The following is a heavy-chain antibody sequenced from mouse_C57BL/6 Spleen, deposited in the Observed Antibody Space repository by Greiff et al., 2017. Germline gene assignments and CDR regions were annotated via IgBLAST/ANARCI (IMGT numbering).Heavy chain of an antibody. J-gene: IGHJ4*01. Sequence: EVKLVESGGGLVQPGGSLSLSCAASGFTFTDYYMSWVRQPPGKALEWLGFIRNKANGYTTEYSASVKGRFTISRDNSQSILYLQVNALRAEDSATYYCARWYGQGAMDYWGQGTSVTVSS. CDR1: GFTFTDYY. CDR2: IRNKANGYTT. D-gene: IGHD2-10*02. CDR3: ARWYGQGAMDY. V-gene: IGHV7-3*01.